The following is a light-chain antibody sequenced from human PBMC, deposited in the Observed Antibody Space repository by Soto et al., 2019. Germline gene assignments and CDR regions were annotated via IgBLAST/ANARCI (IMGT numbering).Light chain of an antibody. CDR1: QGIANY. Sequence: DIQMTQSPSSLSASVGDRVTITCRARQGIANYLAWYQQKPGKVPKLLIYAASTLEPGVPSRFSGSGFGTEFTLSISSLQPEDFATYYCQKYNGAPFTFGPGTKVDIK. V-gene: IGKV1-27*01. CDR2: AAS. CDR3: QKYNGAPFT. J-gene: IGKJ3*01.